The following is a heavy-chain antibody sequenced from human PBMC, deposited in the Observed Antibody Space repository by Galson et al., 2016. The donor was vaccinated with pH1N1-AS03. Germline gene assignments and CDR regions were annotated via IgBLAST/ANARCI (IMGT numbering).Heavy chain of an antibody. Sequence: SVKVSCKASGYIFIGFCVHWVRQAPGQGLEWMGWINNGSGVTNYAQKFEAWVTMTRDTSVSTAYMELYGLKSDDTAVYYCARDPRGPCTTATCPTTYYFGMDVWGQGTTVIVSS. CDR1: GYIFIGFC. CDR3: ARDPRGPCTTATCPTTYYFGMDV. V-gene: IGHV1-2*04. D-gene: IGHD2-2*01. J-gene: IGHJ6*01. CDR2: INNGSGVT.